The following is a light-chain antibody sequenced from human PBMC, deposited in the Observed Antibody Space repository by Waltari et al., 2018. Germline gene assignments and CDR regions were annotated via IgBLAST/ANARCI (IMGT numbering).Light chain of an antibody. CDR1: SSNIGAASD. Sequence: QSVLTQPPSVSGAPGQRVTISCTGSSSNIGAASDVPWYQQLPGTAPKLLIYGKNNRQSGVPDRFAASKSGTSASLAITGSQAEDEADYYCQSYDSSLSGWVFGGRTKLTVL. J-gene: IGLJ3*02. CDR2: GKN. V-gene: IGLV1-40*01. CDR3: QSYDSSLSGWV.